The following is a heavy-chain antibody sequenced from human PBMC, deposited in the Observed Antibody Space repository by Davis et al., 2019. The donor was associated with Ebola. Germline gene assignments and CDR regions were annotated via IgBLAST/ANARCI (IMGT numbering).Heavy chain of an antibody. J-gene: IGHJ3*02. Sequence: GGSLRLSCAASGFTFSSYSMNWVRQAPGKGLEWVSVIYSGGSTYYADSVKGRFTISRDNSKNTLYLQMNSLRAEETAVYYCAKSDYYDAFDIWGQGTMVTVSS. CDR3: AKSDYYDAFDI. D-gene: IGHD2-21*01. CDR2: IYSGGST. CDR1: GFTFSSYS. V-gene: IGHV3-23*03.